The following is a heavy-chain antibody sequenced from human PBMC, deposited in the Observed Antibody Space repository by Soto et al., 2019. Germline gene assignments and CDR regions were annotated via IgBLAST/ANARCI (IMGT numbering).Heavy chain of an antibody. D-gene: IGHD1-7*01. CDR3: ARDHLEIRNYYGMDV. CDR1: GYTFTSYA. Sequence: QVQLVQSGAEEKKPGASVKVSCKASGYTFTSYAMHWVRQAPGQRLEWMGWINAGNGNTKYSQKSQGIGTITRDQAASAASMDLSSLKTENTAVYYCARDHLEIRNYYGMDVWGQGTTVTGSS. V-gene: IGHV1-3*05. CDR2: INAGNGNT. J-gene: IGHJ6*02.